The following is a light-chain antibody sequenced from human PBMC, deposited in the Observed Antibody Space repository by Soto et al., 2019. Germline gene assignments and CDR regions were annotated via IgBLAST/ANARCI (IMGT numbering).Light chain of an antibody. CDR3: SSYTSSSPVV. J-gene: IGLJ2*01. V-gene: IGLV2-14*01. CDR1: SSDVGGYNY. CDR2: EVS. Sequence: QSVLTQPAAVSGSPGQSITISCTGTSSDVGGYNYVSWYQQHPGKAPKLMIYEVSNRPSGVSNRFSGSKSGNTASLTISGLQAEDEADYYCSSYTSSSPVVFGGGTKLPVL.